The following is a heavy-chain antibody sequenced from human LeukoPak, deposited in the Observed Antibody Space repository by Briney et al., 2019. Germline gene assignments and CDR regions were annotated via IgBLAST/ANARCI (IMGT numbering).Heavy chain of an antibody. CDR1: GYTCTSCD. Sequence: ASVKVSCKASGYTCTSCDINWVRQATGQGLEWMGWMNPNSGNTGYAQKFQGRVTITRNTSISTAYMELSSLRSEVTVVYYSARGGDYYDSSGYYYEDYWGQGTLVTVSS. D-gene: IGHD3-22*01. V-gene: IGHV1-8*03. CDR3: ARGGDYYDSSGYYYEDY. CDR2: MNPNSGNT. J-gene: IGHJ4*02.